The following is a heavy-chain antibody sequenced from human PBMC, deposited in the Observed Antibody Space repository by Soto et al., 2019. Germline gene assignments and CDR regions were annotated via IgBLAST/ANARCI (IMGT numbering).Heavy chain of an antibody. J-gene: IGHJ6*02. V-gene: IGHV1-69*02. Sequence: QVQLVQSGAEVKKPGSSVKVSCKASGGTFSSYTISWVRQAPGQGLEWMGRIIPNLGIANYAQKFQGRVTITADKSTSTAYMELSSLRSEDTAVYYCARTYCSGGSCSGQTSYYYGMDVWGQGTTVTVSS. CDR1: GGTFSSYT. CDR2: IIPNLGIA. CDR3: ARTYCSGGSCSGQTSYYYGMDV. D-gene: IGHD2-15*01.